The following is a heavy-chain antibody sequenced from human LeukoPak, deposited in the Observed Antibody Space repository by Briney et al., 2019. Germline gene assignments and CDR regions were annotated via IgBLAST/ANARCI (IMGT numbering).Heavy chain of an antibody. D-gene: IGHD5-12*01. J-gene: IGHJ4*02. CDR2: IYYSGST. Sequence: KPSETLSLICTVSGGSISSSSYYWSWIRQPPGKGLEWIGYIYYSGSTNYNPSLKSRVTISVDTSKNQFSLKLSSVTAADTAVYYCARSHSGYDPYFDYWGQGTLVTVSS. CDR3: ARSHSGYDPYFDY. CDR1: GGSISSSSYY. V-gene: IGHV4-61*01.